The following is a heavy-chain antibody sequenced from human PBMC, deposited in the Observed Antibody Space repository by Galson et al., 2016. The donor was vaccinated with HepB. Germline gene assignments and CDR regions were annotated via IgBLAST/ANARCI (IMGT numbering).Heavy chain of an antibody. CDR2: IYYSGST. CDR1: GGSNSSSSYY. V-gene: IGHV4-39*01. D-gene: IGHD5-18*01. J-gene: IGHJ6*02. CDR3: ARRFRYTYGPPYGMDV. Sequence: ETLSLTCTVSGGSNSSSSYYWGWIRQPPGKGLEWIGSIYYSGSTYYNPSLQSRVTISVDTSKNQLSLKMSSVTAADTAVYYCARRFRYTYGPPYGMDVWGQGTTVTVSS.